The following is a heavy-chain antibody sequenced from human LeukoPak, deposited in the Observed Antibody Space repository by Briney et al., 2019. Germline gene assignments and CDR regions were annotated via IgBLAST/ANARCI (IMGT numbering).Heavy chain of an antibody. J-gene: IGHJ4*02. V-gene: IGHV1-2*02. Sequence: ASVKVSCKASGYTFTGYYMHWVRQAPGQGLEWMGWINPNSGGTNYAQQFQGRVTMTRDTSISTAYMGLSRLRSDDTAVYYCARDLCSGGSCTDYWGQGTLVTVSS. D-gene: IGHD2-15*01. CDR1: GYTFTGYY. CDR2: INPNSGGT. CDR3: ARDLCSGGSCTDY.